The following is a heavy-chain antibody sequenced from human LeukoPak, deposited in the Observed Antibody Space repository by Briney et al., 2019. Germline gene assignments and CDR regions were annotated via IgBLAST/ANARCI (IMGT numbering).Heavy chain of an antibody. D-gene: IGHD3-10*01. CDR2: IYYSGST. J-gene: IGHJ3*02. V-gene: IGHV4-59*08. CDR1: GGSISSYY. Sequence: SETLSLTCTVSGGSISSYYWSWIRQPPGKGLEWIGYIYYSGSTNYNPSLKSRVTISVDTSKNQFSLRLSSVTAADTAVYYCARLGITMVRGVILPDAFDIWGQGTMVTVSS. CDR3: ARLGITMVRGVILPDAFDI.